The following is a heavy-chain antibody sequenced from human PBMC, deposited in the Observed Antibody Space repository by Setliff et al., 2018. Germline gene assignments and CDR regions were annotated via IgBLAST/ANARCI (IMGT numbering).Heavy chain of an antibody. J-gene: IGHJ4*02. CDR2: IFHSGST. Sequence: PSETLSLTCAVYGDSVSTGTWWSWVRQPPGKGLEWIGEIFHSGSTNYNPSLKSRVTFSVDKSKNQFPLKLTSVTAADTAVYYCASRPSAEFFDYWGQGTVVTVSS. D-gene: IGHD6-25*01. V-gene: IGHV4-4*02. CDR1: GDSVSTGTW. CDR3: ASRPSAEFFDY.